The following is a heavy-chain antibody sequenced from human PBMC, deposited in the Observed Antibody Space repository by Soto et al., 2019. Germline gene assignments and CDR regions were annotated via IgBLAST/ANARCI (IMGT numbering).Heavy chain of an antibody. CDR3: ARSQGSSTSLELYYYYYYGMDV. CDR1: GGTFSSYA. Sequence: QVQLVQSGAEVKKPGSSVKVSCKASGGTFSSYAISWVRQAPGQGLAWMGGIIPISGTANYAQKFQGRVTITADESTSTAYMEMSSLRSEDTAVYYCARSQGSSTSLELYYYYYYGMDVWGQGTTVTVSS. D-gene: IGHD2-2*01. CDR2: IIPISGTA. V-gene: IGHV1-69*01. J-gene: IGHJ6*02.